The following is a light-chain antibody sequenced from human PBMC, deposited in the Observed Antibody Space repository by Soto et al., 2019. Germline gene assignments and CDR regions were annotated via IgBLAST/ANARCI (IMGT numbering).Light chain of an antibody. CDR2: EVS. V-gene: IGLV2-14*01. CDR1: TSDVGRYKF. CDR3: SSSTDTDTLVI. Sequence: QSALTQFASVSGSPGQSITISCTGTTSDVGRYKFVSWYQQHPGKAPKLLIYEVSNRPSGVYSRFSGSKSGNTASLTISGLQTEDEATYYCSSSTDTDTLVIFGGGTKLTVL. J-gene: IGLJ2*01.